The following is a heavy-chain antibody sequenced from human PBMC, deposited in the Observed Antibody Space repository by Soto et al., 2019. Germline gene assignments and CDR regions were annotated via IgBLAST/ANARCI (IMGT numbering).Heavy chain of an antibody. CDR1: TDSISRYR. D-gene: IGHD3-10*01. Sequence: SETLSLTCTVSTDSISRYRRGWVRQPPGKGLEWIAYVYTGGSANYNPSLQSRVTMSLDLAKKHFSLNLNSVTTADTAVYYCARDNFGSLDYWGQGALVTVSS. CDR2: VYTGGSA. J-gene: IGHJ4*02. CDR3: ARDNFGSLDY. V-gene: IGHV4-4*08.